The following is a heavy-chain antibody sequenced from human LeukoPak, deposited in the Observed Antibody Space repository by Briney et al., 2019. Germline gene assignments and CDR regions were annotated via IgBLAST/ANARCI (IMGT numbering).Heavy chain of an antibody. CDR3: ARVMLSSITFDP. CDR1: GYTFTSYG. CDR2: ISAYNGNT. Sequence: ASVKVSCKASGYTFTSYGISWVRQAPGQGLEWMGWISAYNGNTNYAQKLQGRVTMTTDTSTSTAYKELRSLRSDDTAVYYCARVMLSSITFDPWGQGTLVTVSS. J-gene: IGHJ5*02. V-gene: IGHV1-18*01. D-gene: IGHD3-10*01.